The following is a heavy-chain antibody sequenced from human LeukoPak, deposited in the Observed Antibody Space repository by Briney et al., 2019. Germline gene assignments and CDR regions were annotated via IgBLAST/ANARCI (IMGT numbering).Heavy chain of an antibody. D-gene: IGHD6-13*01. Sequence: SETLSLTCTVSGGSISSSSYYWGWIRQPPGKGLEWIGSIYYSGGTYYNPSLKSRVTISVDSSKNQFSLKLSSVTAADTAVYYCARWGKIKQQLVIDYWGQGTLVTVSS. V-gene: IGHV4-39*01. CDR1: GGSISSSSYY. CDR2: IYYSGGT. CDR3: ARWGKIKQQLVIDY. J-gene: IGHJ4*02.